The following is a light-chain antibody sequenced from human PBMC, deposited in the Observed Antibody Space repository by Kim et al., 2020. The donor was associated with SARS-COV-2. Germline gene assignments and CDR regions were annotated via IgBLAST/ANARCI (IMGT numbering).Light chain of an antibody. V-gene: IGLV4-69*01. CDR3: QTWGTGIRV. Sequence: QLVLTQSPSASASLGATVKLTCTLSSGHSSYAIAWHQQQPEKGPRYLMKLNSDGSHSKGDGIPDRFSGSSSGAERYLTISSLQSEDESDYDCQTWGTGIRVFGGGTQLTVL. CDR2: LNSDGSH. CDR1: SGHSSYA. J-gene: IGLJ3*02.